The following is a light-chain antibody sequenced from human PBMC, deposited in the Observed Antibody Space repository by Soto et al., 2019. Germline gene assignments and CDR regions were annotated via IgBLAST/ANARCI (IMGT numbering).Light chain of an antibody. CDR2: KAS. CDR3: QQANSFPLT. J-gene: IGKJ4*01. Sequence: DIQMTQSPSTLSGSVGDRVTITCRVSQTISSWLAWYQQKPGKAPKLLIYKASTLKSGVPSRFSGSGSGTEFTLTISSLQPEDFATYYCQQANSFPLTFGGGTKVDIK. CDR1: QTISSW. V-gene: IGKV1-5*03.